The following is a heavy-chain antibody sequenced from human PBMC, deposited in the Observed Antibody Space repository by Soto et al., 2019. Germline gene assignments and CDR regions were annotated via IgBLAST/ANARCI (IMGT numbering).Heavy chain of an antibody. CDR3: ARENIAAAGTLDY. CDR2: IIPILGIA. V-gene: IGHV1-69*10. J-gene: IGHJ4*02. CDR1: VCTFSSYV. Sequence: PVKVSCKASVCTFSSYVISCVSLAPGQGLEWMGGIIPILGIANYAQKFQGRVTITADKSTSTAYMELSSLRSEDTAVYYCARENIAAAGTLDYWGQGTLVTVSS. D-gene: IGHD6-13*01.